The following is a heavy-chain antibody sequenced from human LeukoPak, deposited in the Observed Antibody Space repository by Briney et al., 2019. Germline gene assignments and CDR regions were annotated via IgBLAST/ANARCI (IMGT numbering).Heavy chain of an antibody. D-gene: IGHD6-19*01. CDR1: GFTFSSYA. Sequence: GGSLRLSCAASGFTFSSYAMSWVRQAPGKGLEWVSAISGSGGSTYYADSVKGRFTISRDNSKNTLYLQMNSLRAEDTAVYYCAKSEQWLARRAERAFNICGQGTMVTVSS. CDR3: AKSEQWLARRAERAFNI. V-gene: IGHV3-23*01. J-gene: IGHJ3*02. CDR2: ISGSGGST.